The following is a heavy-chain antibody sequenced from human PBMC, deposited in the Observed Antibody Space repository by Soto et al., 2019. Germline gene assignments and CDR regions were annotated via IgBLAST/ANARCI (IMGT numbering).Heavy chain of an antibody. CDR3: ARDSALEWSYRDGDYFDY. CDR1: GHTFTNYG. J-gene: IGHJ4*02. D-gene: IGHD3-3*01. Sequence: ASVKVSCKASGHTFTNYGISWVRQAPGQGLEWMGWISAYNGNTNYAQKFQGRVTMTTDTSTSTAYMELRSLRSDDTAVYYCARDSALEWSYRDGDYFDYWGQGTLVTVSS. V-gene: IGHV1-18*01. CDR2: ISAYNGNT.